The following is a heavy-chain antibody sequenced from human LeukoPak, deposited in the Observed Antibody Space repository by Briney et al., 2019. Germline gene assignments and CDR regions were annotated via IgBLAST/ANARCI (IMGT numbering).Heavy chain of an antibody. D-gene: IGHD6-19*01. CDR1: GYTFTGYY. CDR3: ARWVSSGWPGKDWFDP. J-gene: IGHJ5*02. CDR2: INPNSGGT. Sequence: ASVTVSCKASGYTFTGYYMHWVRQAPGQGLEWMGWINPNSGGTNYAQKFQGRVTMTRDTSISTAYMELSRLRSDDTAVYYCARWVSSGWPGKDWFDPWGQGTLVTVSS. V-gene: IGHV1-2*02.